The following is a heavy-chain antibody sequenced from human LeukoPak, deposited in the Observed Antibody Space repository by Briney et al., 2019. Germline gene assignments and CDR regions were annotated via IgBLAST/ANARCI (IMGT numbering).Heavy chain of an antibody. J-gene: IGHJ4*02. V-gene: IGHV1-46*01. CDR3: AVLGYCSGGSCYPHDVFDY. CDR1: GYTFTSYY. D-gene: IGHD2-15*01. Sequence: ASVKVSCKASGYTFTSYYMHSVRQARGQGLEWMGIINPSGGSTSYAQKFQGRVTMTRDTSTSTVYMELSRLRSEDTAVYYCAVLGYCSGGSCYPHDVFDYWGQGTLVTVSS. CDR2: INPSGGST.